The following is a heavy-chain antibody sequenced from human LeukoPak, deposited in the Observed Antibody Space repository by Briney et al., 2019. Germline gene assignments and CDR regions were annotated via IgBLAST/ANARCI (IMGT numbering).Heavy chain of an antibody. CDR1: GDRDPSNSAA. CDR3: ARSYGSYYFDY. D-gene: IGHD1-26*01. V-gene: IGHV6-1*01. J-gene: IGHJ4*02. Sequence: SHTLSLICAISGDRDPSNSAAWNWIRLSPSRGLEWLGRTYYRSKWNNEYAVSVKRRITINPDTYKNQFSLQLNSVTPEDTAVYYCARSYGSYYFDYWGQGTLVTVSS. CDR2: TYYRSKWNN.